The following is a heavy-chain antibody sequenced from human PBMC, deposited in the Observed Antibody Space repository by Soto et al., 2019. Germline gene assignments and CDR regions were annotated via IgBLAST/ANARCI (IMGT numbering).Heavy chain of an antibody. CDR2: ISGSGGSS. Sequence: GGSLRLSCAASGFTFSSYGMNWVRQAPGKGLEWVSSISGSGGSSYYADSVRGRFPISRDNAKNTLYLQMNSLRAEDTAVYYCAKDHTGGYFYYYYGMDVWGQGTTVTVSS. J-gene: IGHJ6*02. CDR1: GFTFSSYG. D-gene: IGHD3-16*01. CDR3: AKDHTGGYFYYYYGMDV. V-gene: IGHV3-23*01.